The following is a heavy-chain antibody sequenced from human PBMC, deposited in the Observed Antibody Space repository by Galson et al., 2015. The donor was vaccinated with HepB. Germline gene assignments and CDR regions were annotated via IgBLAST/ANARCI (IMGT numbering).Heavy chain of an antibody. CDR1: GFTFDDYT. D-gene: IGHD1-14*01. CDR2: ISSDGAIT. CDR3: ARGIIGSAPRPPSY. J-gene: IGHJ4*02. V-gene: IGHV3-43*01. Sequence: SLRLSCAASGFTFDDYTMHWVRQLPGKGLEWVSLISSDGAITYYADSVKGRFTISRDNSKNSLFLQMNSLRTEDTAFYYCARGIIGSAPRPPSYWGRGTLVSVSS.